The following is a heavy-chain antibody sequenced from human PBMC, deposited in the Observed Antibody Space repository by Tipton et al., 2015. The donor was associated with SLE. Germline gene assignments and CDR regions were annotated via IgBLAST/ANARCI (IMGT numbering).Heavy chain of an antibody. D-gene: IGHD2-2*01. Sequence: TLSLTCNVSGYSISSGYYWGWIRQPPGKGLEWIGNIYQTGNTHYNPSLKSRVTISTDTSKNQFSLKLSSVTAADTAVYYCARYSSISAQGFRHWGQGTLVTVSS. V-gene: IGHV4-38-2*02. CDR1: GYSISSGYY. CDR3: ARYSSISAQGFRH. CDR2: IYQTGNT. J-gene: IGHJ1*01.